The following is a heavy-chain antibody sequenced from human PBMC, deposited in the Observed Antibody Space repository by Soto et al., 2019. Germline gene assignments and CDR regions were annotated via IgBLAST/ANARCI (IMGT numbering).Heavy chain of an antibody. CDR2: ISSSSSTI. CDR3: ARAPDCSGGGCYSDGGLDY. V-gene: IGHV3-48*01. D-gene: IGHD2-15*01. Sequence: EVQLVESGGGLVQPGGSLRLSCAASGFTFSSYSMNWVRQAPGKGLEWVSYISSSSSTIYYADSVKGRFTISRDNAKNSLYLQMNSLRAEDTAVYYCARAPDCSGGGCYSDGGLDYWGQGTLVTVSS. J-gene: IGHJ4*02. CDR1: GFTFSSYS.